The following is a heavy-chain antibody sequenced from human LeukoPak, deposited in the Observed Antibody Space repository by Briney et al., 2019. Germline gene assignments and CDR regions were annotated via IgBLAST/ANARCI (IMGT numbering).Heavy chain of an antibody. Sequence: SETLSLTCAVYGGSFSGYYWSWIRQPAGKGLEWIGRIYTSGSTNYNPSLKSRVTKSVDTSKNQFSLKLSSVTAADTAVYYCARVTTPMYNWFDPWGQGTLVTVSS. CDR2: IYTSGST. CDR3: ARVTTPMYNWFDP. V-gene: IGHV4-59*10. J-gene: IGHJ5*02. D-gene: IGHD4-11*01. CDR1: GGSFSGYY.